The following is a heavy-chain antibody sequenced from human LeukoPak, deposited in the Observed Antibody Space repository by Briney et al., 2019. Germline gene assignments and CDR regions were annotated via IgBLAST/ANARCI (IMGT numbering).Heavy chain of an antibody. CDR2: INPSGGST. V-gene: IGHV1-46*01. CDR1: GYTFTSYY. D-gene: IGHD5-24*01. Sequence: GASVKVSCKASGYTFTSYYMHWVRQAPGQGPEWMGIINPSGGSTSYAQKFQGRVTMTRDTSTSTVYMELSSLRSEDTAVYYCARSRDGYNGRSSGFDYWGQGTLVTVSS. CDR3: ARSRDGYNGRSSGFDY. J-gene: IGHJ4*02.